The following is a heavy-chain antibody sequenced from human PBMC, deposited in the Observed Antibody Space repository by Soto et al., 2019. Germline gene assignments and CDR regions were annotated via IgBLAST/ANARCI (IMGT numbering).Heavy chain of an antibody. CDR1: GASVSSATHY. Sequence: PWETLSLTCTVSGASVSSATHYWNWIRQPPGKPLEWIGYIYYSGTTNYNPSLRSRVTISIDTSKNQFSLKVGSVTAADTAVYYCASSSLYGMDVWGQGTTVTVSS. CDR2: IYYSGTT. J-gene: IGHJ6*02. V-gene: IGHV4-61*01. CDR3: ASSSLYGMDV.